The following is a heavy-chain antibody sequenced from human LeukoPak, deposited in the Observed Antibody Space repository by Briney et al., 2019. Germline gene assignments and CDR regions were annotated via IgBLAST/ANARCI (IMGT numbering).Heavy chain of an antibody. J-gene: IGHJ4*02. V-gene: IGHV3-48*01. D-gene: IGHD1-26*01. CDR3: ARAGTAWELLHYFDY. Sequence: PGGSLRLSCAASSFTFSIFAMNWLRQAPGKGLEWLSYISSSSSTIYYADSVKGRFTISRDNAKNSLYLQLNSLRSEDTGLYYCARAGTAWELLHYFDYWGQGTLVTVSS. CDR1: SFTFSIFA. CDR2: ISSSSSTI.